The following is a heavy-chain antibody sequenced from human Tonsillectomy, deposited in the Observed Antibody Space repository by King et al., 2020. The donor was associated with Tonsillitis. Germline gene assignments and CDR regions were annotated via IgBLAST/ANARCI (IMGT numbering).Heavy chain of an antibody. CDR1: GFILNKAG. Sequence: VQLVESGGGWVKPGGSLRFSCEASGFILNKAGRSGVGQAPGKGLGWVGGIKGKTVVGKTDYAAPGKGRFTISRDDSKNTLYLQMNSLKTEDTAVYYCTTTYGSGDTFDYWGQGTLVTVSS. V-gene: IGHV3-15*01. CDR2: IKGKTVVGKT. J-gene: IGHJ4*02. D-gene: IGHD3-10*01. CDR3: TTTYGSGDTFDY.